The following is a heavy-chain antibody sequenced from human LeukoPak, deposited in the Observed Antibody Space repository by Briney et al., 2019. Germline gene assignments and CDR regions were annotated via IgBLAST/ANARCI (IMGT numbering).Heavy chain of an antibody. V-gene: IGHV3-7*01. CDR3: AGMGYSSSWYLYYYYYMDV. CDR1: GFTFSSYW. CDR2: IKQDGSEK. Sequence: GGSLRLSCAASGFTFSSYWMSWVRQAPGKGLEWVANIKQDGSEKYYVDSVKGRFTISRDNAKNSLYLQMNSLRAEDTAVYHCAGMGYSSSWYLYYYYYMDVWGKGTTVTVSS. D-gene: IGHD6-13*01. J-gene: IGHJ6*03.